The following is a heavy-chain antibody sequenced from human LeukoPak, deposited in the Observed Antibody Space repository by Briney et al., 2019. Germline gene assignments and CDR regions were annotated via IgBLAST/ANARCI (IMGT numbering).Heavy chain of an antibody. V-gene: IGHV3-30*02. CDR2: VRYDSSNK. J-gene: IGHJ4*02. CDR1: GFTFSGYG. CDR3: ARGGAARSDF. Sequence: GGSLRLSCAASGFTFSGYGMHWVRQAPGKGLEWVAFVRYDSSNKYYADSVKGRFTISRDNAKNSLYLQMNSLRVEDTAVYYCARGGAARSDFWGQGTLVTVSS. D-gene: IGHD6-6*01.